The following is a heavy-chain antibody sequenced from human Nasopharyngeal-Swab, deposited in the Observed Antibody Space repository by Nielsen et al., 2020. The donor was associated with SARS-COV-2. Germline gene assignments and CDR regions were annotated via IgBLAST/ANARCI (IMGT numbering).Heavy chain of an antibody. CDR2: ISSSSSYT. CDR3: ARAALTVTYSFDY. CDR1: GFTFSDYY. J-gene: IGHJ4*02. V-gene: IGHV3-11*05. Sequence: GGSLRLSCAASGFTFSDYYMSWIRQAPGKGLEWVSYISSSSSYTNYADSAKGRFTISRDNAKNSLYLQMNSLRAEDTAVYYCARAALTVTYSFDYWGQGTLVTVSS. D-gene: IGHD3-16*01.